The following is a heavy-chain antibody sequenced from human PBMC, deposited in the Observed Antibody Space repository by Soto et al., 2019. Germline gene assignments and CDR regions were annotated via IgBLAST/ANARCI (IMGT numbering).Heavy chain of an antibody. Sequence: GGSLRLSCAASGFTFSNYDMHWVRQAPGEGLEWVSGIGAASDTYYPVPVQGRFTVSRDNAKKSLYLQVNSLRAGDTAVYYCARGVLGPGDYYYGMDVWGQGTTGTVSS. CDR1: GFTFSNYD. D-gene: IGHD7-27*01. CDR3: ARGVLGPGDYYYGMDV. CDR2: IGAASDT. J-gene: IGHJ6*02. V-gene: IGHV3-13*01.